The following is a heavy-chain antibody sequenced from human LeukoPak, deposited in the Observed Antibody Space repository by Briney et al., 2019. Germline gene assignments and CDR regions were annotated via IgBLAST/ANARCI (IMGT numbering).Heavy chain of an antibody. Sequence: ASVKVSCKASGYTFTSYYMHWVRQAPGQGLEWMGIINPSGGSTSYAQKFQGGVTMTRDTSTSTVYMELSSLRSEDTAVYYCARTPRDRSGGSCYPSDAFDIWGQGTMVTVSS. V-gene: IGHV1-46*01. D-gene: IGHD2-15*01. CDR1: GYTFTSYY. J-gene: IGHJ3*02. CDR3: ARTPRDRSGGSCYPSDAFDI. CDR2: INPSGGST.